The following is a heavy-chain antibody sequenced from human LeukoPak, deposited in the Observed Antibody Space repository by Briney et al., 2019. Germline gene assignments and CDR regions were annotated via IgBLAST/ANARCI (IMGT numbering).Heavy chain of an antibody. D-gene: IGHD2-15*01. Sequence: GGCLRLSCAASGFTFSDHYMDWVRQAPGKGLEWVGRSRNKPNDYTTEYAASVKGRFTISRDDSKNSIFLQMNSLKTEDTAVYYCVRGAGRCGSGGGCYSAGAFDIWGQGTMVSVSS. CDR1: GFTFSDHY. J-gene: IGHJ3*02. CDR2: SRNKPNDYTT. V-gene: IGHV3-72*01. CDR3: VRGAGRCGSGGGCYSAGAFDI.